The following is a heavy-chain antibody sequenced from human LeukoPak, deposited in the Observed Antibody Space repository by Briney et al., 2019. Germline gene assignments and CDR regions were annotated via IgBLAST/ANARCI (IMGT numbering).Heavy chain of an antibody. CDR2: ISYDGSNK. Sequence: GGSLRLSCAASGFTFSSYGMHWVRQAPGKGLEWVAVISYDGSNKYCADSVKGRFTISRDNSKNTLNLQMNSLRAEDTAVYYCARGTTYYYDSSGYFYDYWGQGTLVTVSS. CDR1: GFTFSSYG. CDR3: ARGTTYYYDSSGYFYDY. V-gene: IGHV3-30*03. D-gene: IGHD3-22*01. J-gene: IGHJ4*02.